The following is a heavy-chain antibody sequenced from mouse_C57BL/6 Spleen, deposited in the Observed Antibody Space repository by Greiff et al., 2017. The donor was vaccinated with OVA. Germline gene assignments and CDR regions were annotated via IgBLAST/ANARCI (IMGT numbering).Heavy chain of an antibody. CDR2: ISSGSSTI. J-gene: IGHJ4*01. V-gene: IGHV5-17*01. CDR1: GFTFSDYG. CDR3: ARSDSNYAMDY. Sequence: DVKLVESGGGLVKPGGSLKLSCAASGFTFSDYGMHWVRQAPEKGLEWVAYISSGSSTIYYADTVKGRFTISRDNAKNTLFLQMTSLRSEDTAMYYCARSDSNYAMDYWGQGTSVTVSS. D-gene: IGHD2-5*01.